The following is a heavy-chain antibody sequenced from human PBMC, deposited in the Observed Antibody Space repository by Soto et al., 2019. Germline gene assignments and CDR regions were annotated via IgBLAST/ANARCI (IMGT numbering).Heavy chain of an antibody. Sequence: GGSLRLSCAASGFTFSSYGMHWVRQAPGKGLEWVAVMWYDGSNKYYADSVKGRFTISRDNSKNTLYLQMNSLRAEDTAVYYCARDGNGVTEPYGMDVWGQGTTVTVSS. CDR3: ARDGNGVTEPYGMDV. D-gene: IGHD3-3*01. J-gene: IGHJ6*02. V-gene: IGHV3-33*01. CDR1: GFTFSSYG. CDR2: MWYDGSNK.